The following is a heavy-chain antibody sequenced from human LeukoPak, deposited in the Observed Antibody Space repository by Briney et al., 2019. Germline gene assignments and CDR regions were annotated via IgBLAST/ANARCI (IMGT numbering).Heavy chain of an antibody. D-gene: IGHD3-22*01. CDR1: GGSISSYY. CDR3: ARHRAIYYDSSGYYYWFDP. V-gene: IGHV4-4*07. J-gene: IGHJ5*02. Sequence: SETLSLTCTVSGGSISSYYWSWIRQPAGKGLESIGHISTSGSTNYNPSLKSRVTISVDTSKNQFSLKLSSVTAADTAVYYCARHRAIYYDSSGYYYWFDPWGQGTLVTVSS. CDR2: ISTSGST.